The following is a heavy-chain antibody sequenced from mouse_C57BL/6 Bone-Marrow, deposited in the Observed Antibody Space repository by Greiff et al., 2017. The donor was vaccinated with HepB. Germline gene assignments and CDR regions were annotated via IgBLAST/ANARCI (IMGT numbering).Heavy chain of an antibody. CDR1: GYTFTDYE. V-gene: IGHV1-15*01. Sequence: QVQLKQSGAELVRPGASVTLSCKASGYTFTDYEMHWVKQTPVHGLEWIGAIDPETGGTAYNQKFKGKAILTADKSSSTAYMELSSLTSEDSAVYYCTRRDLLWDYWGQGTTLTVSS. J-gene: IGHJ2*01. CDR2: IDPETGGT. D-gene: IGHD2-1*01. CDR3: TRRDLLWDY.